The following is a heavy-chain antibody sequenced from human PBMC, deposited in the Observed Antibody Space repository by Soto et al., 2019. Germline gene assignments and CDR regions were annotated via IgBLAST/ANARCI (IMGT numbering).Heavy chain of an antibody. CDR3: ARHGRYFRTNYYYYYMDV. CDR2: IYYSGST. V-gene: IGHV4-31*03. D-gene: IGHD3-9*01. CDR1: AGSITSGGYF. J-gene: IGHJ6*03. Sequence: SETLSLTCTVSAGSITSGGYFWSWIRQHPGKGLEWIGNIYYSGSTYYNPSLKSRVTMSVDTSKNQFSLKLSSVTAADTAVYYCARHGRYFRTNYYYYYMDVWGKGTTVTVSS.